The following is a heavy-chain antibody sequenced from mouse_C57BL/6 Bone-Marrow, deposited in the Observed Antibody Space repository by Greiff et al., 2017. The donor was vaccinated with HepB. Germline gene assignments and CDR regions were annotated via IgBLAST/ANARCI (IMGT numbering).Heavy chain of an antibody. J-gene: IGHJ3*01. V-gene: IGHV2-6*01. CDR3: ATLWEFAY. Sequence: QVQLKQSGPGLVAPSQSLSITCTVSGFSLTSYGVDWVRQSPGKGLEWLGVIWGVGSTNYNSALKSRLSISKDNSKNQVFLKMNSLQTDDTARYYCATLWEFAYWGQGTLVTVSA. CDR1: GFSLTSYG. CDR2: IWGVGST. D-gene: IGHD1-1*02.